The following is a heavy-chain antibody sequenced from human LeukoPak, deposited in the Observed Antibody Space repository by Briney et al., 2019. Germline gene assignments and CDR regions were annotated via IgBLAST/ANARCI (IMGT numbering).Heavy chain of an antibody. V-gene: IGHV3-15*01. Sequence: GGSLRLSCAASGFTFKNAWMSWVRQTPGKGLEWVGHVKTKTEGGTIDYAAPVKGRFTISRDDSKNTLYVQMNSLKTEDTAVYYCATGPAFCGGDCFYYWGQGTLVTVSS. J-gene: IGHJ4*02. D-gene: IGHD2-21*01. CDR3: ATGPAFCGGDCFYY. CDR1: GFTFKNAW. CDR2: VKTKTEGGTI.